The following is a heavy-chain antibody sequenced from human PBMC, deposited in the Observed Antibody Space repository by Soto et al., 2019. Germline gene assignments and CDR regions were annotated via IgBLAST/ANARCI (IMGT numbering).Heavy chain of an antibody. V-gene: IGHV1-69*13. CDR1: GYTFTSYG. CDR2: IIPIFGTA. Sequence: ASVKVSCKASGYTFTSYGISWVRQAPGQGLEWMGGIIPIFGTANYAQKFQGRVTITADESTSTAYMELSSLRSEDTAVYYCARGRDIVLVPAAKYYYYGMDVWGQGTTVTVSS. CDR3: ARGRDIVLVPAAKYYYYGMDV. J-gene: IGHJ6*02. D-gene: IGHD2-2*01.